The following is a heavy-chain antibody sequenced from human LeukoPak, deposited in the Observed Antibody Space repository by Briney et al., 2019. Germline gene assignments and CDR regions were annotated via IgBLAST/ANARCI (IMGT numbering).Heavy chain of an antibody. V-gene: IGHV4-34*01. CDR2: INNSGYT. D-gene: IGHD3-22*01. Sequence: SETLSLTCAVYGESSFSNYYWSWIRQPPGGALEWIGEINNSGYTNYNPSLKSRVTRSIDTSKNQFSLSPNCVTAADAAVYYCARQVVGNDYWGQGTLVTVSS. J-gene: IGHJ4*02. CDR3: ARQVVGNDY. CDR1: GESSFSNYY.